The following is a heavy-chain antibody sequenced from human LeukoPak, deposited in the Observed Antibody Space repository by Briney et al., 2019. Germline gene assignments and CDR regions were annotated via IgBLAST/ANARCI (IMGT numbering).Heavy chain of an antibody. V-gene: IGHV3-7*04. D-gene: IGHD5-18*01. CDR1: GFIFGDYW. J-gene: IGHJ4*02. Sequence: GGSLRLSCAASGFIFGDYWMTWARQAPGKGLEWVANIHKDGSEKYYVDSVKGRFSITRDNAKNSLFLQMNSLRAEDSAVYYCARYGYGYGTPFDYWGQGTLVTVSS. CDR3: ARYGYGYGTPFDY. CDR2: IHKDGSEK.